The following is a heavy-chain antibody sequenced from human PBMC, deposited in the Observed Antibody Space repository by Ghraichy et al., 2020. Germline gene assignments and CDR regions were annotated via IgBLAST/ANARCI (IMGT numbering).Heavy chain of an antibody. Sequence: LSLTCAASGFSFTDYWMHWVRQTPGRGLEWVTHLNIDGTTVNYADSVKGRFTISRDNAKNTMYLQMISLTVEDTAVYYCVRSYKDGLRHFDYWGQGTLVTVSS. D-gene: IGHD1-14*01. CDR2: LNIDGTTV. J-gene: IGHJ4*02. V-gene: IGHV3-74*01. CDR1: GFSFTDYW. CDR3: VRSYKDGLRHFDY.